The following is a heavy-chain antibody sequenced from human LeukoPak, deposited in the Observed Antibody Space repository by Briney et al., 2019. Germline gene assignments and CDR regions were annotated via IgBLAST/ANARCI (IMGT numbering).Heavy chain of an antibody. D-gene: IGHD5-12*01. V-gene: IGHV4-39*07. Sequence: SETLSLTCTVSGGSINSNSYYWGWIRQPPGKGLEWIGRIYTSGSTNYNPSLKSRVTISVDTSKNQFSLKLSSVTAADTAVYYCARDQWVATKAYYFDYWGQGTLVTVSS. CDR2: IYTSGST. J-gene: IGHJ4*02. CDR1: GGSINSNSYY. CDR3: ARDQWVATKAYYFDY.